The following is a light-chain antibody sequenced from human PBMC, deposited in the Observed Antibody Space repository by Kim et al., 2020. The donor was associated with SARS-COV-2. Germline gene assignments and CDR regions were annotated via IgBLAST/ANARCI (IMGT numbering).Light chain of an antibody. J-gene: IGKJ3*01. CDR3: QQSYSTPLFT. V-gene: IGKV1-39*01. Sequence: SVGDRVTITCRASQSISSYLNWYQQKPGKAPKLLIYAASSLQSGVPSRFSGSGSGTDFTLTISSLQPEDFATYYCQQSYSTPLFTFGPGTKVDIK. CDR1: QSISSY. CDR2: AAS.